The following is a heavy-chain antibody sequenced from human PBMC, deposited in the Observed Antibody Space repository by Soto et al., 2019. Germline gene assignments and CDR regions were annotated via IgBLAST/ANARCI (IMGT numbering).Heavy chain of an antibody. D-gene: IGHD3-10*01. CDR2: ISGSGGST. V-gene: IGHV3-23*01. J-gene: IGHJ4*02. Sequence: WWSRRLSCAVSGFIVSSNYMSWVRQAPGKGLDWVSAISGSGGSTYYADSVKGRFTISRDNSKNTLYLQMNSLRAEDTAVYYCAKGPLWFGELNPFDYWGQGTLVTVSS. CDR1: GFIVSSNY. CDR3: AKGPLWFGELNPFDY.